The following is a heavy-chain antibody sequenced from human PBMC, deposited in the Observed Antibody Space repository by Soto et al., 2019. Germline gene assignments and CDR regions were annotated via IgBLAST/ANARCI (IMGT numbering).Heavy chain of an antibody. Sequence: QVALKESGPVLVKPTETLTLTCTVSGFSLSNARMGVSWNRQPPGKALEWLAHIFSNDEKSYSTSLKSSLTISKDNYKSQVVLTMTNMDAVDTAKYYGARIIGGHDSSGYYQIDYWGQGTLVTVSS. V-gene: IGHV2-26*01. CDR1: GFSLSNARMG. CDR3: ARIIGGHDSSGYYQIDY. D-gene: IGHD3-22*01. CDR2: IFSNDEK. J-gene: IGHJ4*02.